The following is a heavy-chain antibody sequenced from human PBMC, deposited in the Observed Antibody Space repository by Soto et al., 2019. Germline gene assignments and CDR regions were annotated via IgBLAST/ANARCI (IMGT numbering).Heavy chain of an antibody. CDR3: ARDGKYYYDSSGYPSYYYYGMDV. D-gene: IGHD3-22*01. Sequence: ASGKVSCKASGYGFTSYGISWVRQAPGQGLEWMGWISAYNGNTNYAQKLQGRVTMTTDTSTSTAYMELRSLRSDDTAVYYCARDGKYYYDSSGYPSYYYYGMDVWGQGTTVTVSS. V-gene: IGHV1-18*01. CDR1: GYGFTSYG. CDR2: ISAYNGNT. J-gene: IGHJ6*02.